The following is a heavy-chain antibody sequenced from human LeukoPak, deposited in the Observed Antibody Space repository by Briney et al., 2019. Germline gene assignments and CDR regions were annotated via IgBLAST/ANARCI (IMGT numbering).Heavy chain of an antibody. CDR2: ISGSSSYT. CDR3: ARGARYSGSYYDY. CDR1: GFMFSDYY. J-gene: IGHJ4*02. D-gene: IGHD1-26*01. V-gene: IGHV3-11*03. Sequence: GESLKISCAASGFMFSDYYMNWIRQAPGKGLEWVSYISGSSSYTNYADSVKGRFTISRDNAKNSLYLQMNSLRAEDTAVYYCARGARYSGSYYDYWGQGTLVTVSS.